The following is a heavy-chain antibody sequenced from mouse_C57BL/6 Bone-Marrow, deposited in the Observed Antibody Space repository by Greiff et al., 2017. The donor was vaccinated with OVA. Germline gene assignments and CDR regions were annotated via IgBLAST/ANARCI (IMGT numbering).Heavy chain of an antibody. V-gene: IGHV5-4*01. Sequence: EVMLVESGGGLVKPGGSLKLSCAASGFTFSSYAMSWVRQTPEKRLEWVATISDGGSYTYYPDIVKGRFTISRDNAKNNLYLQMSHLKSEDTAMYYCARDWGGDYWGQGTTLTVSS. CDR3: ARDWGGDY. CDR1: GFTFSSYA. J-gene: IGHJ2*01. CDR2: ISDGGSYT.